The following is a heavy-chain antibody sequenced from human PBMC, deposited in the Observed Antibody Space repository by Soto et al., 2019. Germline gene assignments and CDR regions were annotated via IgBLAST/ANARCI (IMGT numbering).Heavy chain of an antibody. V-gene: IGHV1-8*01. CDR1: GYTFTSYD. Sequence: ASVKVSCKASGYTFTSYDINWVRQATGQGLEWMGWMNPNSGNTGYAQKFQGRVTMTRKTSIGTAYMELRSLRSEATAVYYCARGALSNHYDYIWGSYRSYYFDYWGQGTLVTVSS. CDR3: ARGALSNHYDYIWGSYRSYYFDY. J-gene: IGHJ4*02. D-gene: IGHD3-16*02. CDR2: MNPNSGNT.